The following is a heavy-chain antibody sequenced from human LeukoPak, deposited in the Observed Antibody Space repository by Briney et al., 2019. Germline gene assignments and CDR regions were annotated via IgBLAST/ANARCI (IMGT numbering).Heavy chain of an antibody. CDR3: ARGGPWFGELRGYFDY. J-gene: IGHJ4*02. Sequence: SETLSLTCTVSGGSISSYYWSWIRQPPGKGLEWIGYIYYSGSTNYNPSLKSRVTISVDTSKNQFSLKLSSETAADTAVYYCARGGPWFGELRGYFDYWGQGTLVTVSS. D-gene: IGHD3-10*01. CDR1: GGSISSYY. V-gene: IGHV4-59*01. CDR2: IYYSGST.